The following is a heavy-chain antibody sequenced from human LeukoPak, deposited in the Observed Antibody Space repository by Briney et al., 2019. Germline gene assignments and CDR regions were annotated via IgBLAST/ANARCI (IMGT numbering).Heavy chain of an antibody. CDR3: AKDATVIRNWFDP. V-gene: IGHV3-21*04. J-gene: IGHJ5*02. CDR1: GFTLSNYG. Sequence: TGGSLRLSCAASGFTLSNYGMNWVRQAPGKGLEWVSSISSSSSYIFYADPVKGRFTISRDNSKNTLYLQLNSLRAEDTAVYYCAKDATVIRNWFDPWGQGTLVTVSS. D-gene: IGHD4-11*01. CDR2: ISSSSSYI.